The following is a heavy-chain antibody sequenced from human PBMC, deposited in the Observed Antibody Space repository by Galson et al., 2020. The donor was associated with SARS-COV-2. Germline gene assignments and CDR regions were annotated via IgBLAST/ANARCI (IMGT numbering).Heavy chain of an antibody. CDR1: GFSINHHF. Sequence: GESLKISCVASGFSINHHFMDWVRQAPGKGLEWVGRSRHGGHSYTTHYAASGEGRFTISRDESKNSLFLQMNSLKIEDTAVYYCVRAQGFCTGGTCYYYGMDVWGQGTTVTVSS. V-gene: IGHV3-72*01. J-gene: IGHJ6*02. CDR3: VRAQGFCTGGTCYYYGMDV. CDR2: SRHGGHSYTT. D-gene: IGHD2-8*01.